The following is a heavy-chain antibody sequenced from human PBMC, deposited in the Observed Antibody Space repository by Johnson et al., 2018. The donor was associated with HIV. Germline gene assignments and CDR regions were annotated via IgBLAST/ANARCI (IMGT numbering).Heavy chain of an antibody. V-gene: IGHV3-9*01. CDR3: AKGRLVGATTYDAFDI. D-gene: IGHD1-26*01. CDR1: GFTFSSYA. CDR2: ISWTSGSK. Sequence: VQLVESGGGLVQPGGSLRLSCAASGFTFSSYAMHWVRQAPGKGLEWVSGISWTSGSKGYADSVKGRFTISRDNSKNTLYLQMNSLRAEDTAVYYCAKGRLVGATTYDAFDIWGQGTMVTVSS. J-gene: IGHJ3*02.